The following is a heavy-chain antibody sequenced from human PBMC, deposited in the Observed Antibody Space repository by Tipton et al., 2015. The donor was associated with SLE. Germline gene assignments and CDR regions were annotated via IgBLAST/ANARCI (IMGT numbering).Heavy chain of an antibody. Sequence: GLVKPSETLSLTCIVSVYSISGGYYWGWIRQPPGKGLEWIGETDHNGDATYNPPPKRRATLSLDTSKNQFSLRLTSMTAADAAVNYCARHPGYGAMDFWDQGTKGTMSS. CDR2: TDHNGDA. CDR1: VYSISGGYY. J-gene: IGHJ3*01. D-gene: IGHD2-15*01. CDR3: ARHPGYGAMDF. V-gene: IGHV4-38-2*02.